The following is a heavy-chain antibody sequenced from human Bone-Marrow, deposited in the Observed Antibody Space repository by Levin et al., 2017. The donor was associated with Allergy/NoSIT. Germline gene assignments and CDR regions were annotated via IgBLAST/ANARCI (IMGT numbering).Heavy chain of an antibody. V-gene: IGHV3-11*04. CDR2: ISSSGTTI. CDR3: ARDLLPENWNNHYYGLDV. Sequence: GGSLRLSCAASGFTFSEDYMSWIRQAPGRGLEWVSYISSSGTTIHYADSVKGRFTISRDNSKKSLFLQLGSLRADDTAVYYCARDLLPENWNNHYYGLDVWGLGTTVTVSS. D-gene: IGHD1/OR15-1a*01. J-gene: IGHJ6*02. CDR1: GFTFSEDY.